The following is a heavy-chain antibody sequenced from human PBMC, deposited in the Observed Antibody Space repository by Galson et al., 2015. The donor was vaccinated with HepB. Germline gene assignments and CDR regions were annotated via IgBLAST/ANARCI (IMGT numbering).Heavy chain of an antibody. Sequence: SETLSLTCTVSGGSISSYYWSWIRQPPGKGLEWIGYIYYSGSTNYNPSLKSRVTISVDTSKNQFSLKLSSVTAADTAVYYCARQAVDVEMATTYPFDYWGQGTLVTVSS. D-gene: IGHD5-24*01. CDR1: GGSISSYY. CDR2: IYYSGST. CDR3: ARQAVDVEMATTYPFDY. V-gene: IGHV4-59*08. J-gene: IGHJ4*02.